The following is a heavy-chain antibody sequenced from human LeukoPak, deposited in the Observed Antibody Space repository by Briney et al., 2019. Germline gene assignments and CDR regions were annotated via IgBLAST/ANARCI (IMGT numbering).Heavy chain of an antibody. V-gene: IGHV4-4*09. CDR1: GGSFSGGSFSSYY. CDR3: ARMVGGGYYWGYFDY. CDR2: ISSSGST. D-gene: IGHD1-1*01. J-gene: IGHJ4*02. Sequence: SETLSLTCTVSGGSFSGGSFSSYYWNWIRQPPGKRLEWLAYISSSGSTTYTPSLSSRGTISLDRTKNQFSLNLKSVTAADTAVYCCARMVGGGYYWGYFDYWGQGALVTVSS.